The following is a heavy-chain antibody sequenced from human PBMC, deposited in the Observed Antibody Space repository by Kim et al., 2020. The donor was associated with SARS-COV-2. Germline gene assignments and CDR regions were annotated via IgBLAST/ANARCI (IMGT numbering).Heavy chain of an antibody. V-gene: IGHV1-46*01. CDR3: AREGVGSGCSSTSCYNLYERYYYYGMDV. CDR1: GYTFTSYY. CDR2: INPSGGST. Sequence: ASVKVSCKASGYTFTSYYMHWVRQAPGQGLEWMGIINPSGGSTSYAQKFQGRVTMTRDTSTSTVYMELSSLRSEDTAVYYCAREGVGSGCSSTSCYNLYERYYYYGMDVWGQGTTVTVSS. D-gene: IGHD2-2*01. J-gene: IGHJ6*02.